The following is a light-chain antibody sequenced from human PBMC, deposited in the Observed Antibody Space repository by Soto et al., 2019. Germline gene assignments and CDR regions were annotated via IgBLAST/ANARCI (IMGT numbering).Light chain of an antibody. J-gene: IGKJ4*01. Sequence: EIMMTQSPAPLSVSPGERATLSCRASQSVSSNLAWYQHQPGQAPRVLIYGASTRATGFPARFSGSGSGTEFTLTISSLQSEDFAVYYCQHYNNWPLTFGGGTTVDIK. CDR3: QHYNNWPLT. CDR1: QSVSSN. V-gene: IGKV3-15*01. CDR2: GAS.